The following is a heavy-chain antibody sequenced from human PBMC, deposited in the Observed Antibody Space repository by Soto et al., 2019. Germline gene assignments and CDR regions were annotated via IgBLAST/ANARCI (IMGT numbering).Heavy chain of an antibody. CDR2: INEDGSEK. Sequence: GGSLRLSCAASGFSFSLFWMSWVRQTPGKGLEWVANINEDGSEKFFADSVKGRFTISRDNAKNSLSLQMNSLTADDTAVYYCARTGWPQSSYYFDYWGQGTLVTVSS. D-gene: IGHD3-16*01. V-gene: IGHV3-7*03. J-gene: IGHJ4*02. CDR3: ARTGWPQSSYYFDY. CDR1: GFSFSLFW.